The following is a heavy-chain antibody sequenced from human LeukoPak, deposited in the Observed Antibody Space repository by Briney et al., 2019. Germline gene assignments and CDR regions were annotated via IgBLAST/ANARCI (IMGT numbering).Heavy chain of an antibody. V-gene: IGHV3-30*02. J-gene: IGHJ4*02. CDR3: AKEKGITSSAVYY. Sequence: GGSLRLSCAASGFTFSSYCMHWVRQAPGKGLEWVAFIRNDGSNKYYADSVKGRFTISRDNSKNTLYLQMNSLRAEDTAVYYCAKEKGITSSAVYYWGQGTLVTVSS. CDR2: IRNDGSNK. CDR1: GFTFSSYC. D-gene: IGHD3-10*01.